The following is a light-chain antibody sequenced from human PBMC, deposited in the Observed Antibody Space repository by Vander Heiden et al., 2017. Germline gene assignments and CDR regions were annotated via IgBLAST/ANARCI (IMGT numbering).Light chain of an antibody. CDR2: DAS. CDR1: QDISNY. V-gene: IGKV1-33*01. CDR3: QQDYNLLT. Sequence: DIQMTQSPSSLSASVGDRVTITCQASQDISNYLNWYQQKPGKAPKLLIYDASNLETGVPSRFSGSGSGTDFTFTISSLQPEDIATYYCQQDYNLLTFGQGTKVEIK. J-gene: IGKJ1*01.